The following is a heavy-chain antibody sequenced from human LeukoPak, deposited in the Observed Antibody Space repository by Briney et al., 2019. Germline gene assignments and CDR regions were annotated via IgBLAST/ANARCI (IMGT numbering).Heavy chain of an antibody. CDR3: ARGSYYDFWSGPSNYYYYYGMDV. CDR1: GGSISSYY. J-gene: IGHJ6*02. CDR2: IYYSGST. V-gene: IGHV4-59*01. Sequence: SETLSLTCTVSGGSISSYYWSWIRQPPGKGLEWIGYIYYSGSTNYNPSLKSRVTISVDTSKNQFSLKLSSVTAADTAVYYCARGSYYDFWSGPSNYYYYYGMDVWGQVTTVTVSS. D-gene: IGHD3-3*01.